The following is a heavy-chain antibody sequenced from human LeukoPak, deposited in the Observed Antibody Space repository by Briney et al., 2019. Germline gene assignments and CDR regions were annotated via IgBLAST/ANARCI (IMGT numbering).Heavy chain of an antibody. CDR2: ISASGGGT. CDR1: GFTFSSYA. V-gene: IGHV3-23*01. Sequence: GGSLRLSCAVSGFTFSSYAKNWVRQAPGKGLEWVSSISASGGGTYYADSVKGRFTISRDNSKNTLYLEMNSLRAEDTAVYYCAKDLRSSSWYAAYWGQGTLLTVSS. J-gene: IGHJ4*02. D-gene: IGHD6-13*01. CDR3: AKDLRSSSWYAAY.